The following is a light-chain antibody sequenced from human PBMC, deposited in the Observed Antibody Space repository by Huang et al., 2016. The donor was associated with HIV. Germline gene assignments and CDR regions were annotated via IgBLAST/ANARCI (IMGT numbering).Light chain of an antibody. J-gene: IGKJ4*02. V-gene: IGKV3-11*01. CDR3: HQRAGWPL. Sequence: EVVLTQSPATLSLSPGERATLSCRASQTISSYLAWYQHKPGQPPRLLIYDTSKRASGVAGRFSGSGSGTDFTLTISSLEPEDFAVYYCHQRAGWPLFGGGTKVEIK. CDR1: QTISSY. CDR2: DTS.